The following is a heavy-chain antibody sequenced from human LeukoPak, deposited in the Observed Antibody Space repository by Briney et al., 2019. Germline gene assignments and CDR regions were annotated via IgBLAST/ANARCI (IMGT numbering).Heavy chain of an antibody. CDR2: ISYDESNK. Sequence: GGSLRLSCAASGFTFSSYAMHWVRQAPGKGLEGVAVISYDESNKYYADSVKGRFTISRDNSKNTLYLQMNSLRAEYTAVYYCARVGRAVGGAFDIWGQGTMVTVSS. CDR3: ARVGRAVGGAFDI. D-gene: IGHD3-16*01. J-gene: IGHJ3*02. CDR1: GFTFSSYA. V-gene: IGHV3-30*04.